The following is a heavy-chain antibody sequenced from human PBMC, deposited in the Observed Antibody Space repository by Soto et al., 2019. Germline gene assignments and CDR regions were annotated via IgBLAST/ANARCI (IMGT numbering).Heavy chain of an antibody. Sequence: ASVKVSCKASGCTFTGYYMHWVRQAPGQGLEWMGWINPNSGGTNYAQKFQGWVTMTRDTSISTAYMELSRLRSDDTAVYYCARGGLSSTRNFNDAFDIWGKGTMVTVSS. J-gene: IGHJ3*02. V-gene: IGHV1-2*04. CDR2: INPNSGGT. D-gene: IGHD2-2*01. CDR3: ARGGLSSTRNFNDAFDI. CDR1: GCTFTGYY.